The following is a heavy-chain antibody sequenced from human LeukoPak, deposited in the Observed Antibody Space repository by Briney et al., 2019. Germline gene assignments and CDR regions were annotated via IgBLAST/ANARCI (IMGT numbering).Heavy chain of an antibody. Sequence: ASVKVSCKASGYTFTGYYMHWVRQAPGQGLEWMGWINPNSGGTNYAQKFQGRVTMTRDTSISTAYMELSRLRSDDTAVYYCARWGGYCSSTSCYTGFDYWGQGTLVIVSS. J-gene: IGHJ4*02. V-gene: IGHV1-2*02. CDR2: INPNSGGT. CDR1: GYTFTGYY. CDR3: ARWGGYCSSTSCYTGFDY. D-gene: IGHD2-2*02.